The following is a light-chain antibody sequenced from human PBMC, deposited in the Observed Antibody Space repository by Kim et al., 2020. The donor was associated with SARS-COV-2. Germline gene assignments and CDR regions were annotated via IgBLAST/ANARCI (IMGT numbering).Light chain of an antibody. CDR2: DAS. V-gene: IGKV1-5*01. J-gene: IGKJ1*01. CDR1: QILSGR. CDR3: QHRRT. Sequence: DIQMTQSPSTLSASVGDRVTITCRASQILSGRLAWYQQKPGKAPRLLIFDASTLESGVPSRFRGSGSGTEFILTISSLQPDDFASYYCQHRRTFGQGTTVEIK.